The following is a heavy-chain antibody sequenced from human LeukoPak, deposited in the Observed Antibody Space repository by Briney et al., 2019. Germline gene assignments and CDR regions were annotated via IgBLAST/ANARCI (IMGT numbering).Heavy chain of an antibody. Sequence: PGGSLRLSCAVSGLTFSSNWMYWVRQAPGKGLEWVANIKGDGTSKYYVDSGKGRFIISRDNAKNSLYLHMNSLRVEDTAVYFCASGDSIDYWGQGTLVTVSS. V-gene: IGHV3-7*01. CDR3: ASGDSIDY. D-gene: IGHD2-21*01. CDR1: GLTFSSNW. J-gene: IGHJ4*02. CDR2: IKGDGTSK.